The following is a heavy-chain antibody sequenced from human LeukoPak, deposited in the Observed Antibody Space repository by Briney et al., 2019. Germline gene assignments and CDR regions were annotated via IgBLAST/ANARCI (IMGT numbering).Heavy chain of an antibody. CDR2: IYPGDSDT. V-gene: IGHV5-51*01. J-gene: IGHJ4*02. CDR1: GYSFISYW. Sequence: GESLKISCKGSGYSFISYWIDWVRQRPGKGLEWMGIIYPGDSDTRYSPSFQGQVTISADKSISTAYLQWSSLKASDTAMYYCARHRDPYGSGSHWGQGTLVTVSS. CDR3: ARHRDPYGSGSH. D-gene: IGHD3-10*01.